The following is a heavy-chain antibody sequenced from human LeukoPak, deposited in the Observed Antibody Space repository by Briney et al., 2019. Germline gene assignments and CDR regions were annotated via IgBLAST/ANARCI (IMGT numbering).Heavy chain of an antibody. J-gene: IGHJ3*02. Sequence: GGSLRLSCAASGFTFDDYAMHWVRQAPGKGLEWVSGISWNSGSIGYADSVKGRFTISRDNAKNSLYLQMNSLRAEDTALYYCAKDIRAPRYYDFWSGYSSPYSGYDLSAFDIWGQGTMVTVSS. CDR2: ISWNSGSI. D-gene: IGHD3-3*01. CDR1: GFTFDDYA. V-gene: IGHV3-9*01. CDR3: AKDIRAPRYYDFWSGYSSPYSGYDLSAFDI.